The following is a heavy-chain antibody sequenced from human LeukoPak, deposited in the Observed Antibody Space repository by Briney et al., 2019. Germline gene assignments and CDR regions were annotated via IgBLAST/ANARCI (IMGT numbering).Heavy chain of an antibody. CDR3: ARIRAARPGWFDP. Sequence: PSETLSLTCAVYGGSFSGYYWSWIRQPPGKGLEWIGEINHSGSTNYNPSLKSRVTISVDTSKNQFSLKLSSVTAADTAVYYCARIRAARPGWFDPWGQGTLVTVSS. J-gene: IGHJ5*02. V-gene: IGHV4-34*01. D-gene: IGHD6-6*01. CDR2: INHSGST. CDR1: GGSFSGYY.